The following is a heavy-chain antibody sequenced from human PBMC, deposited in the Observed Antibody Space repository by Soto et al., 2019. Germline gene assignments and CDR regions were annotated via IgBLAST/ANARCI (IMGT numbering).Heavy chain of an antibody. Sequence: QVQLVESGGGVVQPGRSLRLSCAGSGFIFSSYGMHWVRQAPGKGLEWVAVIWYDGSNKYYADSVKGRFTISRDTSKNTLYLQMNSLRAEDTTVYYSARDLYYGSGSPKGAFDIWGQGTMVTVSS. CDR3: ARDLYYGSGSPKGAFDI. J-gene: IGHJ3*02. CDR1: GFIFSSYG. CDR2: IWYDGSNK. V-gene: IGHV3-33*01. D-gene: IGHD3-10*01.